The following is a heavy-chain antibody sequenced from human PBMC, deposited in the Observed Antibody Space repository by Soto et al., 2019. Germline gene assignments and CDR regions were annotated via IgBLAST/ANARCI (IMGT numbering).Heavy chain of an antibody. J-gene: IGHJ4*02. D-gene: IGHD3-10*01. Sequence: SETLSLTCAVSGCSLPSGNWWTWVRPSPQRGLEYIGEIFHDGTANYYPSFERRVAMSVDTSRNQFSLKLTSVTAADTAVYFCARLVYDTRLNYMYFDLWGPGTLVTVSA. CDR1: GCSLPSGNW. V-gene: IGHV4-4*02. CDR2: IFHDGTA. CDR3: ARLVYDTRLNYMYFDL.